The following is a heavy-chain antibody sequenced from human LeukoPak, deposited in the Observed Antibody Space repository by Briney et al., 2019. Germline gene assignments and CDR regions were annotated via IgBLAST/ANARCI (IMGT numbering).Heavy chain of an antibody. D-gene: IGHD5-18*01. CDR1: GGPISSSSYY. Sequence: SETLSLTCTVSGGPISSSSYYWGWIRQPPGKGLEWIGSIYYSGSTYYNPSLKSRVTISVDTPKNQFSLKLSSVTAADTAMYYCARHGLDTAMMNYYYYYMDVWGKGTTVTVSS. V-gene: IGHV4-39*01. CDR3: ARHGLDTAMMNYYYYYMDV. J-gene: IGHJ6*03. CDR2: IYYSGST.